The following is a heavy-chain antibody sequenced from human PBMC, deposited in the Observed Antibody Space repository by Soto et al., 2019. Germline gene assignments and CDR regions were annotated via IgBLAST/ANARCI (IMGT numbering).Heavy chain of an antibody. Sequence: QVQLVESGGGVVQPGRSLRLSCAASGFTFSSYAMHWVRQAPGKGLEWVAVISYDGSNKYYADSVKGRFTISRDHSKNTLYLQMNSLRGEDTAVYYCARDPAADGIGWFDPWGQGTLVTVSS. D-gene: IGHD6-13*01. CDR2: ISYDGSNK. CDR1: GFTFSSYA. V-gene: IGHV3-30-3*01. CDR3: ARDPAADGIGWFDP. J-gene: IGHJ5*02.